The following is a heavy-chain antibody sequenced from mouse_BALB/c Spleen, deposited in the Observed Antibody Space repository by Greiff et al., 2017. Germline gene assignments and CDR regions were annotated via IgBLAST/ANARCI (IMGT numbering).Heavy chain of an antibody. CDR3: ARYGSRGYFDV. CDR2: ISSGGST. J-gene: IGHJ1*01. Sequence: DVHLVESGGGLVKPGGSLKLSCAASGFTFSSYAMSWVRQTPEKRLEWVASISSGGSTYYPDSVKGRFTISRDTARNILYLQMSSLRSEDTAMYYCARYGSRGYFDVWGAGTTVTVSS. D-gene: IGHD1-1*01. CDR1: GFTFSSYA. V-gene: IGHV5-6-5*01.